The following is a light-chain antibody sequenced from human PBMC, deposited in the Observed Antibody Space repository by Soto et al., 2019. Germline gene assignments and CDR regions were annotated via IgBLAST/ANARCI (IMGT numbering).Light chain of an antibody. V-gene: IGKV1-33*01. CDR1: QDINNF. J-gene: IGKJ4*01. CDR3: QQYHDLPLT. CDR2: DAS. Sequence: DIQMTQSPSSLSASVGDSVTITCQASQDINNFLNWYQQKPGKAPKLLIYDASDLQTGVPSRFSGSGSGTDFRFTISSLQPEDIATYFCQQYHDLPLTLGGGSKVEI.